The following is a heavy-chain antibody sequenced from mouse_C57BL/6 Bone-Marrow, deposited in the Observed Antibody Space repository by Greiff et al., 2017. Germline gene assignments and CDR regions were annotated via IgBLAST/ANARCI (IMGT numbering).Heavy chain of an antibody. V-gene: IGHV1-69*01. Sequence: QVQLKQSGAELVMPGASVKLSCKASGYTFTSYWMHWVKQRPGQGLEWIGEIDPSDSYTNYNQKFKGKSTLTVDKSSSTAYMQLSSLTSEDSAVYYCARLDYGSSLFDYWGQGTTLTVSS. CDR1: GYTFTSYW. J-gene: IGHJ2*01. CDR3: ARLDYGSSLFDY. CDR2: IDPSDSYT. D-gene: IGHD1-1*01.